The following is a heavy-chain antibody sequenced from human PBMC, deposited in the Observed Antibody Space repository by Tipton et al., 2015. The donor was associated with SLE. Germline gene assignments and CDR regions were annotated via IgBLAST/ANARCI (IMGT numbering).Heavy chain of an antibody. J-gene: IGHJ4*02. Sequence: TLSLTCTVSGGSISSHYWSWIRQPPGKGLEWIGYIYYSGSTHYNPSLKSRVTMSVDTSKNQFSLKLSSVTAADTAVYYCARDRPKASGLFGETSYFDYWGQGTLVTVSS. V-gene: IGHV4-59*11. D-gene: IGHD3-3*01. CDR3: ARDRPKASGLFGETSYFDY. CDR1: GGSISSHY. CDR2: IYYSGST.